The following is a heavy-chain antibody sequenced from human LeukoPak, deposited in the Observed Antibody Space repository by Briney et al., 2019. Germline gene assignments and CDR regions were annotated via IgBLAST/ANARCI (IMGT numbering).Heavy chain of an antibody. V-gene: IGHV4-61*02. CDR1: GGSISSGSYH. D-gene: IGHD3-10*01. CDR3: ARDVESGSYEYFEY. Sequence: SQTLSLTCTVSGGSISSGSYHWRWLRQPAGTGLEGLGRIYTSGRTNYNPSRKSRVTISVDTSKTQFSLKLSSVTAADTPVYYWARDVESGSYEYFEYWGQGTLVTVSS. J-gene: IGHJ4*02. CDR2: IYTSGRT.